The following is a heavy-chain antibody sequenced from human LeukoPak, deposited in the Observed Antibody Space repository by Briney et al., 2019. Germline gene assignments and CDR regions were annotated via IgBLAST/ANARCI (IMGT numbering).Heavy chain of an antibody. D-gene: IGHD3-9*01. V-gene: IGHV3-21*06. CDR2: ITSGGGYT. CDR1: GFTFSTYN. CDR3: ARGHYDVLTSTYKWTPDY. J-gene: IGHJ4*02. Sequence: GGSLRLSCAASGFTFSTYNMNWVRQAPGKGLEWVSSITSGGGYTYYADSVKGRFTTSRDNAKNSLSLRLDSLRAEDTAVYYCARGHYDVLTSTYKWTPDYWGQGTLVTVSS.